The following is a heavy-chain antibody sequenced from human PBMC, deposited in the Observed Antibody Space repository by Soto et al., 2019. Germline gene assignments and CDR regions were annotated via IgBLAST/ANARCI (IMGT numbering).Heavy chain of an antibody. Sequence: ASVKVSCKASGYTFTSYGISWVRQAPGQGLEWMGWISAYNGNTNYAQKLQGRVTMTKDTSTSTAYMELRSLRSDDTAVYYCARGTGYYDILTGYPDYYYYYMDVWGKGTTVTVSS. D-gene: IGHD3-9*01. CDR1: GYTFTSYG. V-gene: IGHV1-18*01. CDR3: ARGTGYYDILTGYPDYYYYYMDV. J-gene: IGHJ6*03. CDR2: ISAYNGNT.